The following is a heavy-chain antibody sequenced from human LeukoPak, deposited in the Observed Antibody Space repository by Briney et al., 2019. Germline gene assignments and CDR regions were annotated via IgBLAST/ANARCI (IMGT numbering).Heavy chain of an antibody. CDR3: ASTRYFDWSDFDY. Sequence: PGGSLRLSCAASGFTFSSYWMSWVRQAPGKGLEWVANIKQDGSEKYYVDSVKGRFTISRDNAKNSLYLQMNSLRAEDTAVYYCASTRYFDWSDFDYWGQGTLVTVSS. CDR2: IKQDGSEK. D-gene: IGHD3-9*01. CDR1: GFTFSSYW. J-gene: IGHJ4*02. V-gene: IGHV3-7*01.